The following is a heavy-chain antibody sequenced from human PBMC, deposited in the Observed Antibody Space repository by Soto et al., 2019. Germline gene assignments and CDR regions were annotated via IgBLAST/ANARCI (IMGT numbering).Heavy chain of an antibody. CDR2: INAGNGNT. Sequence: QVQLVQSGAEVKKPGASVKVSCKASGYTFTSYAMLWVRQAPGQRREWMGWINAGNGNTKYSQKCQGRVTITRDTSASTAYMELSILRSEATAVYYCARARNFELATPWGQGTLVTVSS. V-gene: IGHV1-3*01. CDR3: ARARNFELATP. D-gene: IGHD5-12*01. J-gene: IGHJ4*02. CDR1: GYTFTSYA.